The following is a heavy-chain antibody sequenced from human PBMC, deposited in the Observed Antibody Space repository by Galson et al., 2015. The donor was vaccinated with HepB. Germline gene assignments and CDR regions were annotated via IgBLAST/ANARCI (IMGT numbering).Heavy chain of an antibody. Sequence: SVKVSCKASGYTFTSYGISWVRQAPGQGLEWMGWISAYNGNTNYAQKLQGRVTMTTDTSTSTAYMELRSLRSDDTAVYYCARDQAAAGGLWFGELWGGDYYYGMDVWGQGTTVTVSS. D-gene: IGHD3-10*01. CDR3: ARDQAAAGGLWFGELWGGDYYYGMDV. CDR1: GYTFTSYG. J-gene: IGHJ6*02. CDR2: ISAYNGNT. V-gene: IGHV1-18*04.